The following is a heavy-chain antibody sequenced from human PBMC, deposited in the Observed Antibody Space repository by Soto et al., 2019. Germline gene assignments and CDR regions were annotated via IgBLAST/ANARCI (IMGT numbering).Heavy chain of an antibody. CDR1: GFSVSSYV. J-gene: IGHJ6*03. CDR3: TGPWYYMDV. V-gene: IGHV3-23*01. Sequence: HLGGSLRLSCAASGFSVSSYVMSWVRQAPGKGLEWVSCIDNRGGGTYYADSVKGRFTISRDDSKNTLYLQMNSLRAEDTAKYYCTGPWYYMDVWGEGTTVTVSS. CDR2: IDNRGGGT.